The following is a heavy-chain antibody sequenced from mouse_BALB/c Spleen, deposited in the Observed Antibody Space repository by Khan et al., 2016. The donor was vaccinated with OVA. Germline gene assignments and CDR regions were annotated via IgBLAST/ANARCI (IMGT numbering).Heavy chain of an antibody. CDR3: ARGGLPFAY. CDR2: IWSGGST. V-gene: IGHV2-2*02. Sequence: QVQLKESGPGLVQPSQSLSITCTVPGFSLSNYGVHWVRQSPGKGLEWLGVIWSGGSTDFNAAFISRLSINKDNSKSQVFFKMNSLQTNDSAIYYCARGGLPFAYWGQGTLVTVSA. D-gene: IGHD2-13*01. CDR1: GFSLSNYG. J-gene: IGHJ3*01.